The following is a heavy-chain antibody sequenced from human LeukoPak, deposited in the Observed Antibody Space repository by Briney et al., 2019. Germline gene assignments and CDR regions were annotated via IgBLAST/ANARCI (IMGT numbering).Heavy chain of an antibody. D-gene: IGHD6-19*01. CDR2: LSGSGITT. Sequence: GGSLRLSCAAPGFTFSNSAMSWVRQAPGKGLEWVSTLSGSGITTYYADSVKGRFTISRDNSKNTLYLQMTSLRAEDTAVYYCAKGIYSSGWSYFDYWGHGILVTVSS. CDR1: GFTFSNSA. CDR3: AKGIYSSGWSYFDY. J-gene: IGHJ4*01. V-gene: IGHV3-23*01.